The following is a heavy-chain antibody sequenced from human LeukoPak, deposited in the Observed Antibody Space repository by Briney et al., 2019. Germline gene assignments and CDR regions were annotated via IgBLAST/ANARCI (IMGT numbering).Heavy chain of an antibody. CDR1: GGSFSGDY. J-gene: IGHJ6*03. V-gene: IGHV4-34*01. CDR2: INHSGST. D-gene: IGHD6-6*01. Sequence: SETLSLTCAVFGGSFSGDYWSWIRQPPGKGLEWIGEINHSGSTNYNPSLKSRVTISVDTSKNQFSLKLSSVTAADTAVYYCARGRKSNYYYMDVWGKGTTVTVSS. CDR3: ARGRKSNYYYMDV.